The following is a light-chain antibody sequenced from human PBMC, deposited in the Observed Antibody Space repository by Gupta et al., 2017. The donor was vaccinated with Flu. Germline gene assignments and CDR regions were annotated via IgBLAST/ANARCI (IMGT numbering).Light chain of an antibody. CDR3: RRYDSLWT. Sequence: VGDRVTIPCRASQSLGSWLAWYPQKPGKVPKLLIYKASSLGSGVPSRFSGSGSGTKFTLTITSLQPNDFASYYCRRYDSLWTFGQGTRVEIK. CDR2: KAS. CDR1: QSLGSW. V-gene: IGKV1-5*03. J-gene: IGKJ1*01.